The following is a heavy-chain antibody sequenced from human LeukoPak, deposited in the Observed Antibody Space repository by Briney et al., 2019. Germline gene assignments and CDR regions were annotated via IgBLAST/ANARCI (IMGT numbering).Heavy chain of an antibody. CDR1: GYSISSGYY. CDR2: IYHSGST. J-gene: IGHJ4*02. Sequence: PSETLSLTCTVSGYSISSGYYWGWIRQPPGKGLEWIGSIYHSGSTYYNPSLKSRVTISVDTSKNQFSLKLSSVTAADTAVYYCARLVVAGTGGDYWGQGTLVTVSS. CDR3: ARLVVAGTGGDY. V-gene: IGHV4-38-2*02. D-gene: IGHD6-19*01.